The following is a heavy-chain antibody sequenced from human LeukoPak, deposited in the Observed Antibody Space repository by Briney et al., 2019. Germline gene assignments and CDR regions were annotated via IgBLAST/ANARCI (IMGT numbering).Heavy chain of an antibody. V-gene: IGHV4-31*03. D-gene: IGHD3-3*01. CDR3: ARGGIYDFWSGYPYGMDV. J-gene: IGHJ6*02. CDR1: GGSISSGGYY. CDR2: IYYSGST. Sequence: SETLSLTCTVSGGSISSGGYYWSWIRQHPGKGLEWIGYIYYSGSTYYNPSLKSRVTISVDTSKNQFSLKLSSVTAADTAVYYCARGGIYDFWSGYPYGMDVWGQGTTVTVSS.